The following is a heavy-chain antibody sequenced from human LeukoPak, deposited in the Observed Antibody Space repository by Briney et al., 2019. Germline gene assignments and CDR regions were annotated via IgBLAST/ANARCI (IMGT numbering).Heavy chain of an antibody. V-gene: IGHV3-21*01. J-gene: IGHJ4*02. CDR1: GFTFKNYH. Sequence: GGSLRLSCAASGFTFKNYHMNWVRQVPGKGPEWVSSITDNGLSIYYADSVKGRFTISRDNAENSLYLQMDSLRAEDTADYCCAREAVSGSSYFDYWGLGTLVTVSS. CDR3: AREAVSGSSYFDY. CDR2: ITDNGLSI. D-gene: IGHD6-19*01.